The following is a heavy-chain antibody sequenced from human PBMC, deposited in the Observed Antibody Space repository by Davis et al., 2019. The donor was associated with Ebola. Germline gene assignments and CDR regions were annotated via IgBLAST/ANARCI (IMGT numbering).Heavy chain of an antibody. Sequence: AASVKVSCKASGYTFTSYAMHWVRQAPGQRLEWMGWINVGNGNTKYSQKFQGRVTITRDTSASTAYMELSSLRSEDTAVYYCARDSSGWYYLDYWGQGTLVTVSS. J-gene: IGHJ4*02. CDR3: ARDSSGWYYLDY. D-gene: IGHD6-19*01. V-gene: IGHV1-3*01. CDR2: INVGNGNT. CDR1: GYTFTSYA.